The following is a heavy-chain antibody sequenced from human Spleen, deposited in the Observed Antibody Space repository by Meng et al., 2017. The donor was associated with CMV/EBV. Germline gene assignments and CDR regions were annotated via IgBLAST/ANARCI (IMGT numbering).Heavy chain of an antibody. D-gene: IGHD2-21*01. Sequence: GSLRLSCTVSGGSISSSSYYWGWIRQPPGKGLEWIGSIYYSGSTYYNPSLKSRVTISVDTSKNQFSLKLSSVTAADTAVHYCARHARCGGDCYPFDYWGQGTLVTVSS. J-gene: IGHJ4*02. CDR3: ARHARCGGDCYPFDY. CDR2: IYYSGST. CDR1: GGSISSSSYY. V-gene: IGHV4-39*01.